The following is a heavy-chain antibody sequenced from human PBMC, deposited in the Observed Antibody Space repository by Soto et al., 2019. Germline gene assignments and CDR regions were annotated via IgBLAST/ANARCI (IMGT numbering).Heavy chain of an antibody. CDR1: GGSIISGGYY. Sequence: PSETLSLTCTVSGGSIISGGYYWSLIRQHPGKGLEWIGYIYYSGSTYYNPSLKSRVTISVDTSKNQFSLKLSSVTAADTAVYYCARWSSGYGDYKYWGQGTLVTVSS. CDR2: IYYSGST. CDR3: ARWSSGYGDYKY. V-gene: IGHV4-31*03. D-gene: IGHD4-17*01. J-gene: IGHJ4*02.